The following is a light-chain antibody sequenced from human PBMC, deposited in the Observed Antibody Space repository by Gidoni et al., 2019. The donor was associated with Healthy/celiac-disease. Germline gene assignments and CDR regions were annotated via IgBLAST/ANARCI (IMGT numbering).Light chain of an antibody. V-gene: IGLV2-8*01. J-gene: IGLJ2*01. Sequence: QSALTQPPSASGSPGQSVTIPCTGTTSDVGGYNYIPRYQQHPGKAPKLMIYEVSKRPSRVPDRFSGSKSGNTASLTVSGLQAEDEADYYCSSYAGRGVFGGGTKLTVL. CDR1: TSDVGGYNY. CDR3: SSYAGRGV. CDR2: EVS.